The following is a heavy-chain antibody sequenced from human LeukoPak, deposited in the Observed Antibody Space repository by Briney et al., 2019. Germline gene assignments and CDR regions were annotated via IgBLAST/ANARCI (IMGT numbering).Heavy chain of an antibody. Sequence: PGGSLRLSCAASGFTLSYYWMSWIRQAPGKGLEWVANIQEDGSNRYYVGSVKGRFIISRDNAKNSVYLQMNSLRAEDTAVYYCAREARGTRAAFDIWGQGTMVTVS. CDR1: GFTLSYYW. CDR3: AREARGTRAAFDI. J-gene: IGHJ3*02. CDR2: IQEDGSNR. D-gene: IGHD1-1*01. V-gene: IGHV3-7*01.